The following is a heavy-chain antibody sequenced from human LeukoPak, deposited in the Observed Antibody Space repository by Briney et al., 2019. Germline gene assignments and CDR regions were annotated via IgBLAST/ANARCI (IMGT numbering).Heavy chain of an antibody. Sequence: PSETLSLTRVVYGGSFSGYFWCGIRQPPGKGLELIGEINHSGSTNYKPSFKSRVTISVDTSKNQFSLKLRSVTAADTAVYYCARWEGGSYYDFDYWGQGTLVTVSS. D-gene: IGHD1-26*01. CDR1: GGSFSGYF. V-gene: IGHV4-34*01. CDR3: ARWEGGSYYDFDY. J-gene: IGHJ4*02. CDR2: INHSGST.